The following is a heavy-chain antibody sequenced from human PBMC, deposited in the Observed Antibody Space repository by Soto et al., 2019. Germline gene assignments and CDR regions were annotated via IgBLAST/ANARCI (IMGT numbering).Heavy chain of an antibody. J-gene: IGHJ5*02. Sequence: EVQLVESGGGLVQPGGSLRLSCAASGFNFSRYWMHWVRQAPGKGLVWVSHVNSDGSDKGYADFVRGRFTTSRDNAKNALNVKMNDLRAEDTCVYYSAATCYTIGWASPWGQGTLVTLPS. CDR3: AATCYTIGWASP. D-gene: IGHD6-19*01. V-gene: IGHV3-74*01. CDR2: VNSDGSDK. CDR1: GFNFSRYW.